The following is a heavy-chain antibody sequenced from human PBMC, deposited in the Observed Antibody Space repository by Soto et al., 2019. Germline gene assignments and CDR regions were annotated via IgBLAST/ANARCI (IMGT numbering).Heavy chain of an antibody. V-gene: IGHV3-9*01. D-gene: IGHD6-19*01. CDR3: AKDHMAWAGLFDS. Sequence: GGSLRLSCAASGFTFDNYAMHWVRQVPGKGLEWVSGISWNSGNIGYADSVKGRFTISRDNAQNSLYLQMNSLRSEDTAFYYCAKDHMAWAGLFDSWGQGTLVTVSS. CDR2: ISWNSGNI. CDR1: GFTFDNYA. J-gene: IGHJ4*02.